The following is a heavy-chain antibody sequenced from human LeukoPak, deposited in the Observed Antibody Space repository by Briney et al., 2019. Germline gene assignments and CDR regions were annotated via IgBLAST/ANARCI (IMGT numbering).Heavy chain of an antibody. D-gene: IGHD3-16*01. J-gene: IGHJ4*02. CDR2: ISGSGVST. V-gene: IGHV3-23*01. CDR3: VRTWGFDY. CDR1: GFTFSSYG. Sequence: GGSLRLSCAGSGFTFSSYGMSWVRQTPGKGLEWVSAISGSGVSTYYADSVKGRFTISRDISKNTLYLQMNSLRAEDTAVYYCVRTWGFDYWGQGTLVTVSS.